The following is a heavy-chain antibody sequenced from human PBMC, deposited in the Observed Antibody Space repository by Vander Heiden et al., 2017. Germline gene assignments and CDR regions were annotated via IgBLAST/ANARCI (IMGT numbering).Heavy chain of an antibody. CDR1: GYTFSDCS. J-gene: IGHJ5*02. CDR2: IEIKSKGGAT. Sequence: EVQLAESGGGLVQPGGSLKLSCAGPGYTFSDCSIHWVRQASGRGLEWVGLIEIKSKGGATAYAATVTGRFTISRDDSKNTAYLHMNSLKPEDTAVYYCTRDAGTYNWLDPWGQGALVTVSS. CDR3: TRDAGTYNWLDP. V-gene: IGHV3-73*02. D-gene: IGHD1-20*01.